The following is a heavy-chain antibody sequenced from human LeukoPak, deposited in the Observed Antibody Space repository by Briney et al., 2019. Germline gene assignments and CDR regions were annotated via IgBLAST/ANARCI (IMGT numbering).Heavy chain of an antibody. V-gene: IGHV3-23*01. CDR2: ISGSGGST. D-gene: IGHD6-13*01. CDR1: GFTFSNYA. J-gene: IGHJ4*02. CDR3: AKTPGGAPLVPFDY. Sequence: GGSLRLSCAASGFTFSNYAIHWVRQAPGKGLEWVSAISGSGGSTYYADSVKGRFTISRDNSKNALYLQMNSLRAEDTALYYCAKTPGGAPLVPFDYWGQGTLVTVSS.